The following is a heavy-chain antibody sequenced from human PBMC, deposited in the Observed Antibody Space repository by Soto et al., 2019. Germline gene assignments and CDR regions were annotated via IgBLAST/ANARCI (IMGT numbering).Heavy chain of an antibody. CDR1: GGSFSGYY. CDR3: ARGFNGGYGKIFEGRNAEYVQH. V-gene: IGHV4-34*01. Sequence: SETLSLTCAVYGGSFSGYYWSWIRQPPGKGLEWIGEINHSGSTNYNPSLKSRVTISVDTSKNQFSLKLSSVTAADTAVYYCARGFNGGYGKIFEGRNAEYVQHWGQGNLVTVSS. CDR2: INHSGST. J-gene: IGHJ1*01. D-gene: IGHD5-12*01.